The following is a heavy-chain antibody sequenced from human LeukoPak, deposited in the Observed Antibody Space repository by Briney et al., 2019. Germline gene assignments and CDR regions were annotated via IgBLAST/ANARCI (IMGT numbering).Heavy chain of an antibody. D-gene: IGHD5-24*01. Sequence: KPGRSLRLSCAASGFNFSNYSMNWVRQAPGKGLELVSSISSSSTYIYYADSVQGRFTISRDNAKNSLFLQMNSLRAEDTAVYYCARDESFHRQFDAFDLWGQGTMVTVSS. CDR3: ARDESFHRQFDAFDL. V-gene: IGHV3-21*01. J-gene: IGHJ3*01. CDR1: GFNFSNYS. CDR2: ISSSSTYI.